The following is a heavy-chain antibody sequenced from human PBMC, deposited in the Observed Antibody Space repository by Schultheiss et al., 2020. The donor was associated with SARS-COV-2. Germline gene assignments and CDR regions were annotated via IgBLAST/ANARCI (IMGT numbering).Heavy chain of an antibody. Sequence: SETLSLTCAVYGGSFSDYYWSWIRQPPGKGLEWIGEINHSGSTNYNPSLKSRVTISVDTSKNQFSLKLSSVTAADTAVYYCARVKIADFDYWGQGTLVTVSS. CDR1: GGSFSDYY. CDR3: ARVKIADFDY. J-gene: IGHJ4*02. V-gene: IGHV4-34*01. CDR2: INHSGST. D-gene: IGHD2-21*01.